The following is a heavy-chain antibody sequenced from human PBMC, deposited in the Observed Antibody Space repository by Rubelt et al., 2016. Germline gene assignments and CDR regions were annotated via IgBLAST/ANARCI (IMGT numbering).Heavy chain of an antibody. V-gene: IGHV7-4-1*02. J-gene: IGHJ4*02. CDR3: ARGMRWFGENY. D-gene: IGHD3-10*01. CDR2: INTNTGNP. Sequence: QVQLVQSGSELKKPGASVKVSCKASGYTFTSYAMNWVRQAPGQGLEWMGWINTNTGNPTYAQGFTGRFALSVETSVSTAYLQISSLKAEDTAVYDCARGMRWFGENYWGQGTLVTVSS. CDR1: GYTFTSYA.